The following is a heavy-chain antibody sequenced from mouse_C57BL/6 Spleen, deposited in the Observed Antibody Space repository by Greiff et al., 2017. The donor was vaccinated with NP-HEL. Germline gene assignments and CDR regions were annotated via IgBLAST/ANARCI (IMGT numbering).Heavy chain of an antibody. CDR3: ARSGYYGSSYPYAMDY. CDR2: IYPGDGDT. J-gene: IGHJ4*01. D-gene: IGHD1-1*01. CDR1: GYAFSSSW. Sequence: VQLQQSGPELVKPGASVKISCKASGYAFSSSWMNWVKQRPGKGLEWIGRIYPGDGDTNYNGKFKGKATLTADKSSSTAYMQLSSLTSEDSAVYFCARSGYYGSSYPYAMDYWGQGTSVTVSS. V-gene: IGHV1-82*01.